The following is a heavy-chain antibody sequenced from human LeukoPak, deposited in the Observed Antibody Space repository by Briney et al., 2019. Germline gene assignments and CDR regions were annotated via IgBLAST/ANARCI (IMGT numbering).Heavy chain of an antibody. D-gene: IGHD2-2*01. CDR2: TNWDGAST. CDR3: GRVHCSTTSCFDYYDYYMDV. J-gene: IGHJ6*03. CDR1: GFSIDDYG. Sequence: TGGSLRLSCAASGFSIDDYGMSWVRHVPGKGLEWVCGTNWDGASTGYADSVKGRFTISRDNVKNFLYLQMNSLRVEDTALYFCGRVHCSTTSCFDYYDYYMDVWGKGTTVTVSS. V-gene: IGHV3-20*04.